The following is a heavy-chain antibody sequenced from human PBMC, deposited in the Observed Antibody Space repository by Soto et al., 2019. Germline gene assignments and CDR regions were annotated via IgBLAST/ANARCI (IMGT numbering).Heavy chain of an antibody. CDR1: GGSISSSTW. Sequence: PSETLSLTCGVSGGSISSSTWWSWVRQPPGKGLEWIGDIFQSGSTKYNPSLKSRVTISVDKSKNQFSLKLSSVTAADTAVYYCARDLTDRWRSFDIWGQGTMVTVSS. D-gene: IGHD3-9*01. CDR2: IFQSGST. CDR3: ARDLTDRWRSFDI. J-gene: IGHJ3*02. V-gene: IGHV4-4*02.